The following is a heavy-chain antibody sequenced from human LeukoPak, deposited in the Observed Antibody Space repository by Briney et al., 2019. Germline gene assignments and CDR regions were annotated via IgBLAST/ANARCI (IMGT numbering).Heavy chain of an antibody. Sequence: ASVKVSCKASGYTFTSYGISWVRPAPGQGLEWMGWISAYNGNTNYAQKLQGRVTMTTDTSTSTAYMELRSLRSDDTAVYYCARDVSSGYYSYYYYGMDVWGQGTTVTVSS. D-gene: IGHD3-22*01. CDR1: GYTFTSYG. J-gene: IGHJ6*02. CDR2: ISAYNGNT. CDR3: ARDVSSGYYSYYYYGMDV. V-gene: IGHV1-18*01.